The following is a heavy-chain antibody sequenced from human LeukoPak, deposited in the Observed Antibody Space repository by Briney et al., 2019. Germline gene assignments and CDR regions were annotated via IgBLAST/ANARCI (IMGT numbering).Heavy chain of an antibody. V-gene: IGHV3-53*01. CDR3: ASHSSSWYGFDY. Sequence: TGGSLRLSCAASGFTVSSNHMSWVRQAPGKGLEWVSVIYSGGSTYYADSVKGRFTISRDNSKNTLYLQMNSLRAEDTAVYYCASHSSSWYGFDYRGQGTLVTVSS. D-gene: IGHD6-13*01. J-gene: IGHJ4*02. CDR2: IYSGGST. CDR1: GFTVSSNH.